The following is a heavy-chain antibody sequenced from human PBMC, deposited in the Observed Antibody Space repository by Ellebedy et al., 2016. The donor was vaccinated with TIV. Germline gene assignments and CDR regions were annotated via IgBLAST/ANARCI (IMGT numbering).Heavy chain of an antibody. CDR1: GFTFSSYS. D-gene: IGHD3-10*01. CDR2: ISSSSSYI. V-gene: IGHV3-21*01. J-gene: IGHJ6*02. CDR3: ARGAGITLGFYYYYGMDV. Sequence: PGGSLRLSCAASGFTFSSYSMNWVRQAPGKGLEWVSSISSSSSYIYYADSVKGRFTISRDNAKNSLYLQMNSLRAEDTAVYYCARGAGITLGFYYYYGMDVWGQGTTVTVSS.